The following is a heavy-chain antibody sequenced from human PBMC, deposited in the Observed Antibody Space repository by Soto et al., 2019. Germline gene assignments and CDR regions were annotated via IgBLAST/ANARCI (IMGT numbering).Heavy chain of an antibody. CDR3: ARWWSGSRQGFDP. CDR2: IYYSGST. Sequence: QVQLQESGPGLVKPSQTLSLTCTVSGGSISSGDYYWSWIRQHPGKGLEWIGYIYYSGSTYYNPPPKSRFTISVDTSKNQFSLKLSSVTAADTAVYYCARWWSGSRQGFDPWGQGTLVTVSS. J-gene: IGHJ5*02. V-gene: IGHV4-31*03. D-gene: IGHD3-3*01. CDR1: GGSISSGDYY.